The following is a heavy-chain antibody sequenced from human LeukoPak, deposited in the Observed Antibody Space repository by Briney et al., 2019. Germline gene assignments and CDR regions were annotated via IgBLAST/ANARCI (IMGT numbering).Heavy chain of an antibody. CDR3: ARGLRITIFGVAYFDY. D-gene: IGHD3-3*01. J-gene: IGHJ4*02. CDR2: INHSGST. V-gene: IGHV4-39*07. CDR1: GGSISSSSYY. Sequence: SETLSLTCTVSGGSISSSSYYWGWIRQPPGKGLEWIGEINHSGSTNYNPSLKSRVTISVDTSKNQFSLKLSSVTAADTAVYYCARGLRITIFGVAYFDYWGQGTLVTVSS.